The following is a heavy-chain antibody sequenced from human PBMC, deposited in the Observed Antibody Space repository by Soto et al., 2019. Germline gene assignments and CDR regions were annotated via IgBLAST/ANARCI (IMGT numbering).Heavy chain of an antibody. CDR2: IKQDGSEK. CDR1: GFTFSSYW. V-gene: IGHV3-7*03. J-gene: IGHJ6*02. D-gene: IGHD3-3*01. Sequence: GGSLRLSCAASGFTFSSYWMSWVRQAPGKGLEWVANIKQDGSEKYYVDSVKGRFTISRDNAKNSLYLQMNSLRAEDTAVYYCAGDWKYYDFWSGSHGYYGMDVWGQGTTVTVSS. CDR3: AGDWKYYDFWSGSHGYYGMDV.